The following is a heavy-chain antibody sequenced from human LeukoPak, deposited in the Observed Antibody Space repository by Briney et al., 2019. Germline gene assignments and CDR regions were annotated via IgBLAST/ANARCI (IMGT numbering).Heavy chain of an antibody. CDR2: IHPNSGGT. Sequence: ASVKVSCKASGYTFTGYYMHWVRQAPGQGLEWMGWIHPNSGGTNYAQKFQGRVTMTRDTSISTAYMELSRLRSDDTAVYYCARGGIAAAGTPYYFDYWGQGTLVTVSS. V-gene: IGHV1-2*02. D-gene: IGHD6-13*01. J-gene: IGHJ4*02. CDR3: ARGGIAAAGTPYYFDY. CDR1: GYTFTGYY.